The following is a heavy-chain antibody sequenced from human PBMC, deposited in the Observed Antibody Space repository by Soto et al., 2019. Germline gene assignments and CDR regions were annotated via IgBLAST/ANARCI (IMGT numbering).Heavy chain of an antibody. D-gene: IGHD3-16*01. CDR3: TRGGSLYDRTKGDY. J-gene: IGHJ4*02. CDR2: IVVGTGHT. CDR1: GFSFTSSS. Sequence: SVKVSCKASGFSFTSSSVQWVRQARGQRLEWIGWIVVGTGHTNYAQKFQERVTISTDMSTNTAYMEVNSLRFDDTAVYSCTRGGSLYDRTKGDYWGPGTQVTVSS. V-gene: IGHV1-58*01.